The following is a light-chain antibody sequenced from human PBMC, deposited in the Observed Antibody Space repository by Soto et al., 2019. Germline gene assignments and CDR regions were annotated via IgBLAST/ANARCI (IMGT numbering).Light chain of an antibody. CDR2: EVS. V-gene: IGLV2-23*02. Sequence: QSALTQPASVSGSPGQSITISCTGTSSDVGSYNLVSWYQQHPGKAPKLMIYEVSKRPSGVSNRFSGSKSDNTASLTISGLQAEDEADYYCCSYAGSYVFGTGTKVTVL. J-gene: IGLJ1*01. CDR3: CSYAGSYV. CDR1: SSDVGSYNL.